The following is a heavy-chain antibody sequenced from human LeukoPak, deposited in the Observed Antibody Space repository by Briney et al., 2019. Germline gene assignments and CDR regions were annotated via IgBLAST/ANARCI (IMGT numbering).Heavy chain of an antibody. D-gene: IGHD1-26*01. CDR1: GGSISSYY. Sequence: SETLSLTCNVSGGSISSYYWSWIRQPPGKGPEWIGYMYYSGNTNYNPSLKSRVTTSVDSSKNQFSLKLSSVTAADTAVYYCARHTLVGARNAFDIWGQGTMVTVSS. V-gene: IGHV4-59*08. CDR2: MYYSGNT. CDR3: ARHTLVGARNAFDI. J-gene: IGHJ3*02.